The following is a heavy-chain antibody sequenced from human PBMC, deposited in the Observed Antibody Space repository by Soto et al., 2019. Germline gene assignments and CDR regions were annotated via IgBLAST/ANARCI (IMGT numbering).Heavy chain of an antibody. V-gene: IGHV1-46*01. CDR1: GYTLTSYY. CDR2: INPSGGST. D-gene: IGHD3-3*01. J-gene: IGHJ4*02. Sequence: GASVKVSCKASGYTLTSYYMHWVRQAPGQGLEWMGIINPSGGSTSYAQKFQGRVTMTRDTSTSTVYMELSSLRSEDTAVYYCARGRPVLRFLEWLFGYWGQGTLVTVYS. CDR3: ARGRPVLRFLEWLFGY.